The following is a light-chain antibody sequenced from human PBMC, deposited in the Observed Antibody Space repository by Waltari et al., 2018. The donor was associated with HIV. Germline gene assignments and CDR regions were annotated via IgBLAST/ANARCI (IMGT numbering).Light chain of an antibody. J-gene: IGLJ3*02. CDR1: KLGDKF. V-gene: IGLV3-1*01. Sequence: SYELTQPPSVSVSPGQTANIACSGYKLGDKFVCWYQHKSGQSPVLVIYHDDDRPSGIPERLAGSNSGDTATLTISGTQPMDEADYYCQAWDSGSNWVFGGGTRLTVL. CDR3: QAWDSGSNWV. CDR2: HDD.